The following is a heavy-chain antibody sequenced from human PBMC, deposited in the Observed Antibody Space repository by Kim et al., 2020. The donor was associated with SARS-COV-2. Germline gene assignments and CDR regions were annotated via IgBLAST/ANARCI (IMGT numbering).Heavy chain of an antibody. J-gene: IGHJ4*02. Sequence: SETLSLTCTVSVGSISPFLWSWIRQPPGKGPEWLGFVNYTGSTKYNPSRKSRLTMSVDLSKNQFSLKLTSLTAADTAVYYCAREEGREGGLDYWGPGTLVTVSS. D-gene: IGHD1-26*01. CDR2: VNYTGST. V-gene: IGHV4-59*01. CDR3: AREEGREGGLDY. CDR1: VGSISPFL.